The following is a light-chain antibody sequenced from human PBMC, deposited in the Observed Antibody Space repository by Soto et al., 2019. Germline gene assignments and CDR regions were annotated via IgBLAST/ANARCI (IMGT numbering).Light chain of an antibody. V-gene: IGKV3-11*01. Sequence: EIVLTQSPGTLSLSPRERATLSCRASQSVGNSLVWYQQKLGQPPRLLIYDASSRATGIPARFSGSGSGTDFTLTISSLEPEDFAVYYCHQRSDWPHTFGPGTKVYI. CDR3: HQRSDWPHT. CDR2: DAS. CDR1: QSVGNS. J-gene: IGKJ3*01.